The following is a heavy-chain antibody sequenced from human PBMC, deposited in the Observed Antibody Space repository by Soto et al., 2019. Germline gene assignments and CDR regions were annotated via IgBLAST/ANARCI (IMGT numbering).Heavy chain of an antibody. V-gene: IGHV1-2*04. CDR3: ASRIAAAGYAFDI. CDR1: GYTFTGYY. Sequence: GASVKVSCKACGYTFTGYYMHWVRQAPGQGLEWMGWINPNSGGTNYAQKFQGWVTMTRDTSISTAYMELSRLRSDDTAVYYCASRIAAAGYAFDIWGQGTMVTVSS. D-gene: IGHD6-13*01. J-gene: IGHJ3*02. CDR2: INPNSGGT.